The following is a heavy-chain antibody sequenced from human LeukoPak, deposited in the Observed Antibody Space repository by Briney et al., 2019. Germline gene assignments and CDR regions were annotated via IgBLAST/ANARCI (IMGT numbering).Heavy chain of an antibody. CDR2: ISSSTRII. Sequence: GGSLRLSCAASGFTLSGYGMNWVRQAPGKGLEWVSYISSSTRIIYYADSVKGRLTISRDNAKNSLYLQMNSLRVEDTAVYYCARVAKYYYGSETYYFFEHWGQGTPVTASS. V-gene: IGHV3-48*01. D-gene: IGHD3-10*01. CDR1: GFTLSGYG. J-gene: IGHJ4*02. CDR3: ARVAKYYYGSETYYFFEH.